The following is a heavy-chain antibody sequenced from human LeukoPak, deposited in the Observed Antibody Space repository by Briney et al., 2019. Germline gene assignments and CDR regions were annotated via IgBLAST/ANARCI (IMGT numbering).Heavy chain of an antibody. V-gene: IGHV3-23*01. CDR2: ISGSGGST. CDR3: AKEQSSSSWYYFDY. J-gene: IGHJ4*02. CDR1: RFTFSIYA. Sequence: GGSLRLSCAASRFTFSIYAMSWVRQAPAKGLEWVSAISGSGGSTYYADSVKGRFTISRDNSKNTLHLQMNSLRAEDTAVYYCAKEQSSSSWYYFDYWGQGTLVTVSS. D-gene: IGHD6-13*01.